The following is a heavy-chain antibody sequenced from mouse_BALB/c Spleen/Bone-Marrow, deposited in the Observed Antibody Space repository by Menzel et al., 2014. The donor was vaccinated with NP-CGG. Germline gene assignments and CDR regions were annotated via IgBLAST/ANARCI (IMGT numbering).Heavy chain of an antibody. D-gene: IGHD2-1*01. CDR3: ARDHFYSGNYECVY. V-gene: IGHV1-69*02. Sequence: QVQLPQSGAELVKPGAPVKLSCKASGYTFTSYWMNWIKQRPGRGLEWIGRIDPSDSETHYNQKFKDKATLTVDKSSSTAYIQLSSLTSEDSAVYYCARDHFYSGNYECVYWCQGTLVTVSA. CDR2: IDPSDSET. J-gene: IGHJ3*01. CDR1: GYTFTSYW.